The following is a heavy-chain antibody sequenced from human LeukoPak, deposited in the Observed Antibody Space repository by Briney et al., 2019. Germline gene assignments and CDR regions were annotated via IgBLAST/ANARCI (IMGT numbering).Heavy chain of an antibody. V-gene: IGHV3-33*06. CDR2: IWYDGSNK. CDR1: GFTFSSYG. J-gene: IGHJ6*02. D-gene: IGHD2-8*01. CDR3: AKPTNMLYYYGMDV. Sequence: PGGSLRLSCAASGFTFSSYGMHWVRQAPGKGLEWVAVIWYDGSNKYYADSVKGRFTISRDNSKNTLYLQMNSLRAEDTAVYYCAKPTNMLYYYGMDVWGQGTTVTVSS.